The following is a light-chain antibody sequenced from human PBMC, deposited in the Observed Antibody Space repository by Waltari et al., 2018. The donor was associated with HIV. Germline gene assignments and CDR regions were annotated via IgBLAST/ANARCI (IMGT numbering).Light chain of an antibody. J-gene: IGLJ3*02. CDR1: TSNIGSNT. Sequence: QSVLTQPPSASGTPGQRLTISCSGSTSNIGSNTVNWYQQLAGTAPHLLMHSSNQRPSGVPDRFSGSKSGTSASLAISALQSEDEADYYCAAWDDSLNGWVFGGGTKLTVL. V-gene: IGLV1-44*01. CDR3: AAWDDSLNGWV. CDR2: SSN.